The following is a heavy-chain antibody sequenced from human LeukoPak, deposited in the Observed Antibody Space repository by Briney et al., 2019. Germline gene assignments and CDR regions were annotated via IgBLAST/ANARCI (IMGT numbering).Heavy chain of an antibody. CDR1: GGSISSYY. D-gene: IGHD3-22*01. Sequence: PSETLSLTCTVSGGSISSYYWSWIRQPPGKGLEWIGYIYYSGSTNYNPSLKSRVTISVDTSKNQFSLKLSSVTAADTAVYYCARQYSRVSYFDYWGQGTLVTVSS. CDR3: ARQYSRVSYFDY. CDR2: IYYSGST. V-gene: IGHV4-59*01. J-gene: IGHJ4*02.